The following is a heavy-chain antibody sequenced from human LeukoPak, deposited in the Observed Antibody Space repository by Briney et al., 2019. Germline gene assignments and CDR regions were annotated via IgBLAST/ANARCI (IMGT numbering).Heavy chain of an antibody. CDR1: GGSISSGGYY. V-gene: IGHV4-31*03. CDR3: ARANSGSYREDSYFDY. J-gene: IGHJ4*02. Sequence: SETLSLTCTVSGGSISSGGYYWSWIRQHPGKGLEWIGYIYYSGSTYYNPSLKSRVTISVDTSKNQFSLKLSSVTAADTAVYYCARANSGSYREDSYFDYWGQGTLVTVTS. D-gene: IGHD1-26*01. CDR2: IYYSGST.